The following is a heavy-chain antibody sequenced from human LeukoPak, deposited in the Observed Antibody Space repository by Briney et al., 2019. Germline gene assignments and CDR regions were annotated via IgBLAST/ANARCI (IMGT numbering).Heavy chain of an antibody. D-gene: IGHD5-24*01. CDR3: TKDQAHGYTSYADY. Sequence: GGSLRLSCAASGFTFSNYAMSWVRQAPGKGLEWVSTIRFSDDTTYYADSVKGRFTVSRDNSKSTLNLQMNSLRAEDTAVYYCTKDQAHGYTSYADYWGQGTLVTVSS. CDR2: IRFSDDTT. J-gene: IGHJ4*02. V-gene: IGHV3-23*01. CDR1: GFTFSNYA.